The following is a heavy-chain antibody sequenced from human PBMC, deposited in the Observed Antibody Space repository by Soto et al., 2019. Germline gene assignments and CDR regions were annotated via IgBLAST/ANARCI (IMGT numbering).Heavy chain of an antibody. CDR3: AKGGYYGSGSYFDL. D-gene: IGHD3-10*01. Sequence: QVQLVESGGGVVQPGRSLRLSCAASGFTFSSYGMHWVRQAPGKGLAWVAVISYDGSNKYYADSVKGRFTISRDNSKNTLYLQMNSLRAEDTAVYYCAKGGYYGSGSYFDLWGRGTLVTVSS. CDR1: GFTFSSYG. V-gene: IGHV3-30*18. J-gene: IGHJ2*01. CDR2: ISYDGSNK.